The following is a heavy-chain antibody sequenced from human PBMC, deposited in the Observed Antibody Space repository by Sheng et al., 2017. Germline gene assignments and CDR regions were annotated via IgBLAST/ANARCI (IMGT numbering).Heavy chain of an antibody. D-gene: IGHD4-4*01. V-gene: IGHV3-53*02. J-gene: IGHJ6*03. Sequence: EVQLVETGGGLIQPGGSLRLSCAASGFTVSSNYMSWVRQAPGKGLEWVSVIYSGGSTYYADSVKGRFTISRDNSKNTLYLQMNSLRAEDTAVYYCARVTTVTTHYYYYMDVWGKGTTVTVSS. CDR3: ARVTTVTTHYYYYMDV. CDR1: GFTVSSNY. CDR2: IYSGGST.